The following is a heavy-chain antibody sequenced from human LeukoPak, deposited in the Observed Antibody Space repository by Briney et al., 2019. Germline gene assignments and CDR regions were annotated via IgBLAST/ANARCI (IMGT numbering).Heavy chain of an antibody. D-gene: IGHD3-22*01. V-gene: IGHV4-59*01. CDR1: GGSISSYY. CDR2: IYYSGST. J-gene: IGHJ2*01. CDR3: ARDRTIVVDPPRVLGRRGWYFDL. Sequence: SETLSLTCTVSGGSISSYYWSWIRQPPGKGLEWIGYIYYSGSTNYNPSLKSRVTISVDTSKNQFSLKLSSVTAADTAVYYCARDRTIVVDPPRVLGRRGWYFDLWGRGTLVTVSS.